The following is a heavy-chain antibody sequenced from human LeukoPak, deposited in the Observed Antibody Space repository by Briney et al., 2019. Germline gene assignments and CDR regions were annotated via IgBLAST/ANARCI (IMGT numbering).Heavy chain of an antibody. D-gene: IGHD3-10*01. CDR2: ISWNSGSI. CDR1: GFTLDDYA. CDR3: AKDITMVRGVGYGMDV. V-gene: IGHV3-9*01. J-gene: IGHJ6*02. Sequence: GGSLRLSCAASGFTLDDYAMHWVRQAPGKGLEWVSSISWNSGSIGYADSVKGRFTISRDNAKNSLYLQMNSLRAEDTALYYCAKDITMVRGVGYGMDVWGQGTRSPSP.